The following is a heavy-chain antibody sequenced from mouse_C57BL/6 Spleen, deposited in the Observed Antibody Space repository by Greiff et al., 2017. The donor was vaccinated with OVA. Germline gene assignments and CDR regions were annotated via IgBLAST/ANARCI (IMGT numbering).Heavy chain of an antibody. CDR1: GYTFTSYW. V-gene: IGHV1-52*01. CDR2: IDPSDSET. D-gene: IGHD1-1*01. Sequence: QVQLQQSGAELVRPGSSVKLSCKASGYTFTSYWMHWVKQRPIQGLEWIGNIDPSDSETHYNQKFKDKATLTVDKSYSTAYMQLSSLTSEDSAVDDCARSGVVAPYFDYWGQGTTLTVSS. CDR3: ARSGVVAPYFDY. J-gene: IGHJ2*01.